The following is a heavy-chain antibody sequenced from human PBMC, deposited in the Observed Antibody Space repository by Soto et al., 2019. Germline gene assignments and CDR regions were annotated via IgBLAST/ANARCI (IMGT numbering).Heavy chain of an antibody. CDR2: ISFYSGSI. J-gene: IGHJ6*01. V-gene: IGHV3-9*01. Sequence: EVQLVESGGGLVQPGRSLRLSCAASGFTFADYGMHWVRQPPGKGLEWVSGISFYSGSIGYADSVKGRFTISRDNAKSALDLQMNSLRAEDTALYYWAKGTGGTANGRDVWGKGTTGTVSS. CDR3: AKGTGGTANGRDV. D-gene: IGHD2-21*02. CDR1: GFTFADYG.